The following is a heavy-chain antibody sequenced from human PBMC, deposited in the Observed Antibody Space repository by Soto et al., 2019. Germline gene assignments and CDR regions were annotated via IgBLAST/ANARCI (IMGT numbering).Heavy chain of an antibody. J-gene: IGHJ6*02. D-gene: IGHD2-2*01. V-gene: IGHV5-51*01. CDR1: GYSFTSYW. Sequence: PGESLKISFQGSGYSFTSYWLGWVRQMAGKVLEWMGIIYPGDSDTRYSPSFQGQVTISADKSISTAYLQWSSLKASDTAMYYCARLVSFNLNLFYSSGLDVWGQGTTVNVSS. CDR3: ARLVSFNLNLFYSSGLDV. CDR2: IYPGDSDT.